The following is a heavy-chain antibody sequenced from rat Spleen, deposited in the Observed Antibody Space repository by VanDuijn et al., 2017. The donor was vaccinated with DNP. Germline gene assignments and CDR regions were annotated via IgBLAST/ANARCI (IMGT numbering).Heavy chain of an antibody. Sequence: EVQLVESGGGLVQPGNSLRLSCAASGFIFSDYAMAWVRQSPKMGLEWVATIIYDGSSTFYRDSVTGRFTVSRDNARTTQYLQMDSLRSEDTATYYCVREDYYSGDWYFDFWGPGTMVTVSS. CDR2: IIYDGSST. J-gene: IGHJ1*01. V-gene: IGHV5S10*01. CDR3: VREDYYSGDWYFDF. CDR1: GFIFSDYA. D-gene: IGHD1-1*01.